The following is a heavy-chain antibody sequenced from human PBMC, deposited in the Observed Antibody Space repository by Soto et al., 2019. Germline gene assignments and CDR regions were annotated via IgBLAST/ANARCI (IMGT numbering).Heavy chain of an antibody. D-gene: IGHD4-17*01. CDR3: ASHDYGDYARFDP. J-gene: IGHJ5*02. V-gene: IGHV4-59*01. CDR2: IYYSGST. CDR1: GGSISSYY. Sequence: SETLSLTCTVSGGSISSYYWSWIRQPPGKGLEWIGYIYYSGSTNYNPSLKSRVTISVDTSKNQFSLKLSSVTAADTAVYYCASHDYGDYARFDPWGQGTLVTVSS.